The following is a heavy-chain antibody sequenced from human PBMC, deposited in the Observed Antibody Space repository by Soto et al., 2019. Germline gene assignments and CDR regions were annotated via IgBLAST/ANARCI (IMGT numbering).Heavy chain of an antibody. CDR3: ARHSRNCSSTSCYPNYFDY. J-gene: IGHJ4*02. V-gene: IGHV4-39*01. D-gene: IGHD2-2*01. CDR2: IYYRGST. CDR1: GGSISSSSYY. Sequence: QLQLQESGPGLVKPSETLSLTCTVSGGSISSSSYYWGWIRQPPGKGLEWIGSIYYRGSTYYNPSLKSRVTISVATSKNQFSLKLSSVTAADTAVYYCARHSRNCSSTSCYPNYFDYWGQGTLVTVSS.